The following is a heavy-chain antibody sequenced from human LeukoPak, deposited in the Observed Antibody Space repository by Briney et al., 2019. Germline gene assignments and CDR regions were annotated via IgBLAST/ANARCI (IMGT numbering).Heavy chain of an antibody. CDR3: ARDTNDYGDYVGAFDI. Sequence: SQTLSLTCAVSGGSISSGGYSWSWIRQPPGKGLEWIGYIYHSGSTYYNPSLKSRVTISVDRSKNQFSLKLSSVTAADTAVYYCARDTNDYGDYVGAFDIWGQGTMVTVSS. D-gene: IGHD4-17*01. J-gene: IGHJ3*02. CDR2: IYHSGST. V-gene: IGHV4-30-2*01. CDR1: GGSISSGGYS.